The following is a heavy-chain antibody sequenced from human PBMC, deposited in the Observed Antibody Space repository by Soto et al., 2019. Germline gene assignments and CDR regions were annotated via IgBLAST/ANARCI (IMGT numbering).Heavy chain of an antibody. D-gene: IGHD2-2*02. CDR3: ARHDTYTNSPLRY. Sequence: PSETLSLTCTVSGGSISSGDYYWSWIRQPPGKGLEWIGYFDYSGSTNYNPSLKSRVTISVDTSKNQFSLDLISVTAADTVVYYCARHDTYTNSPLRYWGQGALVTVSS. J-gene: IGHJ4*02. V-gene: IGHV4-61*08. CDR1: GGSISSGDYY. CDR2: FDYSGST.